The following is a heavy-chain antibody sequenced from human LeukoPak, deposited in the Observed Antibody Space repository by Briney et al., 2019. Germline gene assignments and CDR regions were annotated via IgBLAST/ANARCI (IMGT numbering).Heavy chain of an antibody. CDR1: GVSISSSYSY. CDR3: ARQTGSGLFILP. D-gene: IGHD3/OR15-3a*01. V-gene: IGHV4-39*01. Sequence: SETLSLTRTVSGVSISSSYSYWGWIRQPPGMGLEWIGSIYYTGNTYYNASLKSQVSISIDTSENQFSLKLTSVTAADTAVYYCARQTGSGLFILPGGQGTLVTVSS. CDR2: IYYTGNT. J-gene: IGHJ4*02.